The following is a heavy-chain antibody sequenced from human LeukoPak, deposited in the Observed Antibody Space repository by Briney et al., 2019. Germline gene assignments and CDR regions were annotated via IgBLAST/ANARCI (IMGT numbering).Heavy chain of an antibody. J-gene: IGHJ4*02. Sequence: ASVKVSCRASGYTFTSYGISWVRQAPGQGLEWMSWINPNSGGTNYAQRFQGRVTMTRDTSISTVYMELSRLTSDDTAVYYCARGDGSGRYCIEYWGQGTLVAVAS. CDR2: INPNSGGT. CDR3: ARGDGSGRYCIEY. V-gene: IGHV1-2*02. CDR1: GYTFTSYG. D-gene: IGHD3-10*01.